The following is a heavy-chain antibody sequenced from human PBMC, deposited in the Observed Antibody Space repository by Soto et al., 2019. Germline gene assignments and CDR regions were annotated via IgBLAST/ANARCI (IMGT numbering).Heavy chain of an antibody. J-gene: IGHJ5*02. CDR3: AKLTRYYYDRSWFDP. V-gene: IGHV4-39*01. D-gene: IGHD3-22*01. Sequence: SETLSLTCTVSGGSISSSSYYWGWIRQPPGKGLEWIGSIYYSGSTYYNPSLKSRVTISVDTSKNQFSLKLSSVTAADTAVYYCAKLTRYYYDRSWFDPWGQGTLVTVS. CDR2: IYYSGST. CDR1: GGSISSSSYY.